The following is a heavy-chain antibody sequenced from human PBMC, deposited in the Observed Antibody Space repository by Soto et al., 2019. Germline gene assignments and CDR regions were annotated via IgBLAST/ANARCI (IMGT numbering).Heavy chain of an antibody. J-gene: IGHJ5*02. CDR2: INPSGGST. V-gene: IGHV1-46*01. CDR1: GYTFTSYY. D-gene: IGHD5-18*01. CDR3: ARTRGYSYGGNWFDP. Sequence: ASVKVSCKASGYTFTSYYMHWVRQAPGQGLEWMGIINPSGGSTSYAKKFQGRVTMTRDTSTSTVYMELSSLRSEDTAVYYCARTRGYSYGGNWFDPWGQGPLVTVSS.